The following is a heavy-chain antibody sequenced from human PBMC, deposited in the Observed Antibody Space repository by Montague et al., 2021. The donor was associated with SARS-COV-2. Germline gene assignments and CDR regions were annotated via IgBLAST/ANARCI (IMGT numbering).Heavy chain of an antibody. CDR1: GGSFSGYN. J-gene: IGHJ3*01. CDR2: INHSGSA. CDR3: ARGQVTIFGVLILLPAAGDLDA. Sequence: SETLSLTCAVYGGSFSGYNWTWIRQPPGKGLEWVGEINHSGSANYNPSLKRRITLSIDTSKNQFSLRLKSVSAADTAMYYCARGQVTIFGVLILLPAAGDLDAWGQGTTVTVSS. V-gene: IGHV4-34*01. D-gene: IGHD3-3*02.